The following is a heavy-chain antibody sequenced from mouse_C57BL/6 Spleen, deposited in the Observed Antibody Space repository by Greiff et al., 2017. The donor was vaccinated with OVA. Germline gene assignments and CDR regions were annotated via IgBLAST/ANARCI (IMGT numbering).Heavy chain of an antibody. J-gene: IGHJ4*01. V-gene: IGHV1-52*01. CDR3: ATGFYAMDY. CDR1: GYTFTSYW. CDR2: IDPSDSET. D-gene: IGHD2-2*01. Sequence: QVQLQQPGAGLVRPGSSVKLSCKASGYTFTSYWMHWVKQRPIQGLEWIGNIDPSDSETHYNQKFKDKATLTVDKSSSTAYMQLSSLTSEDSAVYYCATGFYAMDYWGQGTSVTVSS.